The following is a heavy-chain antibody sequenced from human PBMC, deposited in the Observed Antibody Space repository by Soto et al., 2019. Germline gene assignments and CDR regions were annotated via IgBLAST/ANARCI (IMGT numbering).Heavy chain of an antibody. CDR1: GYTFTSYG. CDR3: AIPTYYYDSSGPSNDACDI. J-gene: IGHJ3*02. CDR2: ISAYNGNT. Sequence: QVQLVQSGAEVKKPGASVKVSCKASGYTFTSYGISWVRQAPGQGLEWMGWISAYNGNTNYAQKLQGRVTMTTDTSTSTAYMELRSLRSDDTAMYYCAIPTYYYDSSGPSNDACDIWGQGTMVTVSS. V-gene: IGHV1-18*01. D-gene: IGHD3-22*01.